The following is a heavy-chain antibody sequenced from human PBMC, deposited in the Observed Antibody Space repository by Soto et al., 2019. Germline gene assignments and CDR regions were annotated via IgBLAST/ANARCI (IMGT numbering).Heavy chain of an antibody. CDR1: GYTFTDYY. J-gene: IGHJ6*02. D-gene: IGHD4-17*01. CDR2: IHPNSGRT. V-gene: IGHV1-2*04. CDR3: ARDGRLPVTNPYYYHGLDV. Sequence: QVQLVQSGAEVRKPGASVKVSCKTSGYTFTDYYLQWVRQAPGQGLEWMGWIHPNSGRTLYAQKFQGWVTLTRDTSISTAYMDLSSLTSDDTAVYYCARDGRLPVTNPYYYHGLDVWGQGTPVTVSS.